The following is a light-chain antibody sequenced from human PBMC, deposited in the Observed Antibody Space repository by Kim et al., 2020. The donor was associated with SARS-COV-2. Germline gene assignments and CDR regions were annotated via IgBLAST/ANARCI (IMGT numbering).Light chain of an antibody. CDR1: QSLSGSY. Sequence: SQGERATLSGRASQSLSGSYLDWLQQKPGQAPRLLIYGASGRATDITDRFSGSGSGTDFTLTISRLEPEDFAVYYCHQYGSSPDTFGQGTRLEIK. CDR3: HQYGSSPDT. J-gene: IGKJ5*01. V-gene: IGKV3-20*01. CDR2: GAS.